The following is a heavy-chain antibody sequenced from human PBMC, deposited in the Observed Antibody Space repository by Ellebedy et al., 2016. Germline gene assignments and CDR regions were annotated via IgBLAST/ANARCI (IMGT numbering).Heavy chain of an antibody. D-gene: IGHD1-20*01. CDR1: GFSVSSND. CDR2: INSGGAT. CDR3: ARERSTRAITRDYYYYGMDV. J-gene: IGHJ6*02. V-gene: IGHV3-53*01. Sequence: GGSLRLXXAASGFSVSSNDMIWVRQRPGKGLEFVSLINSGGATYYADSVEGRFTISRDNPKKKLFLHMSNLGADDTAVYYCARERSTRAITRDYYYYGMDVWGQGTTVSVSS.